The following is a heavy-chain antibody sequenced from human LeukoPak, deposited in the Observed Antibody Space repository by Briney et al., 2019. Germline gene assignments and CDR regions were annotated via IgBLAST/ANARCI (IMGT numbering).Heavy chain of an antibody. Sequence: SETLSLTCTVCGGSISSYYWSWLRQPPGKGLEWIGYIYYSGSTNYNPSLKSRVTISVYTSKNQFSLKLSSVNAADTAVYYCARQMDTAMVTGHYYYYMDVWGKGTTVTVSS. CDR3: ARQMDTAMVTGHYYYYMDV. D-gene: IGHD5-18*01. V-gene: IGHV4-59*08. J-gene: IGHJ6*03. CDR2: IYYSGST. CDR1: GGSISSYY.